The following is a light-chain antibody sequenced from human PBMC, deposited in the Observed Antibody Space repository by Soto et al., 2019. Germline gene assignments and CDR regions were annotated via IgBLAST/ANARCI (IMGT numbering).Light chain of an antibody. CDR1: QSLRSN. J-gene: IGKJ1*01. V-gene: IGKV3-15*01. CDR3: QHYNNWWT. CDR2: AAS. Sequence: IVMTQSPATLSVSPGERATLSCRASQSLRSNLAWYQQNPGQAPRLLINAASTRATGIPARFSGSGSGTEFTLTITSLQSEEFAVDYCQHYNNWWTFGQGTKVEIK.